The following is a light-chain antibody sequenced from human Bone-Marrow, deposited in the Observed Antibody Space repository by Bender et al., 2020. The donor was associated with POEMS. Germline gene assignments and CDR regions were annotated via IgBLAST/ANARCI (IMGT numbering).Light chain of an antibody. CDR1: NSNIGTNA. CDR2: SDN. Sequence: QSVLTQPPSASGTPGQRVTISCSGSNSNIGTNAVNWYQQFPGTAPKLLIYSDNQRPSGVPDRFYAFKSGTSASLAISGLQSEGEADYYCAAWEAGLSGGVFGGGIKLTVL. CDR3: AAWEAGLSGGV. J-gene: IGLJ3*02. V-gene: IGLV1-44*01.